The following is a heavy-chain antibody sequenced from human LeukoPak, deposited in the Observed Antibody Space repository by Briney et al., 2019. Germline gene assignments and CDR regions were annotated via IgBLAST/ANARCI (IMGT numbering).Heavy chain of an antibody. D-gene: IGHD1-14*01. CDR2: FDHEDYEA. J-gene: IGHJ3*01. CDR3: ATPGPTGASHF. V-gene: IGHV1-24*01. Sequence: ASVNASCKVSGSILSQVFIHWVRQSGEKGLEWMGAFDHEDYEAIYAQKFQVRVTMTADRSTDTAYMELSGLRSEDSAVYYCATPGPTGASHFWGQGTLLTVSS. CDR1: GSILSQVF.